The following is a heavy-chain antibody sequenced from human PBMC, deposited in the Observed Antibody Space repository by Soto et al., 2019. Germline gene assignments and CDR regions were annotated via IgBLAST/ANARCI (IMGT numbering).Heavy chain of an antibody. D-gene: IGHD2-21*02. CDR3: ARGSDGVWNWFDP. V-gene: IGHV4-30-2*01. CDR2: IYNSGNT. Sequence: SETLSLTCAVSGGSISSGFYSWNWIRQPPGQGLEWIGYIYNSGNTYYNPSLMSRVTISVDRSQNHFSLKLTSVTAADTAVYYCARGSDGVWNWFDPWGQRTQVTVSS. J-gene: IGHJ5*02. CDR1: GGSISSGFYS.